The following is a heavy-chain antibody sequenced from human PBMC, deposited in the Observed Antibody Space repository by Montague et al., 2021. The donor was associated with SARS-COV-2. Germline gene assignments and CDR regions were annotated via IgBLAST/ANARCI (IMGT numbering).Heavy chain of an antibody. Sequence: SETLSLTCTVSGGSISSYYWSWIRQPPGKGLEWIGYIYYSGSTNYNPSLKSRVTISIDTSKNQFSLKLSSVTAADTAVYYCARGVRYYSDSSGPGAFDIWGQGTMVTVSS. CDR3: ARGVRYYSDSSGPGAFDI. J-gene: IGHJ3*02. D-gene: IGHD3-22*01. CDR1: GGSISSYY. V-gene: IGHV4-59*01. CDR2: IYYSGST.